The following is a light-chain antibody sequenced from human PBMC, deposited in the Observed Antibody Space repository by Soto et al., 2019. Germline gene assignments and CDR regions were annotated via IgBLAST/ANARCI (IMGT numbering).Light chain of an antibody. CDR3: QQYNSYFVT. Sequence: EIVMTQSPDILSVSAGERATLSCRASQSIATTLAWYQHKPGQSPRILIYGASTRATDVPPRFSGSGSGTDFTLTISSLQPDDFATYYCQQYNSYFVTFGQGTKVEIK. CDR1: QSIATT. CDR2: GAS. J-gene: IGKJ1*01. V-gene: IGKV3-15*01.